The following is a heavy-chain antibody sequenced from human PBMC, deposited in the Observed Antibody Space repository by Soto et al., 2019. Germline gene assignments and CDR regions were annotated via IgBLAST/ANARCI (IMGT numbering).Heavy chain of an antibody. CDR3: ARDKTSYCISTSCTYYYYGMDV. Sequence: ASVKVSCKASGYTFTSYGISWVRQAPGQGLEWMGWISAYNGNTNYAQKLQGRVTMTTDTSTSTAYMELRSLRSDDTAVYYCARDKTSYCISTSCTYYYYGMDVWGQGTTVTGSS. V-gene: IGHV1-18*01. D-gene: IGHD2-2*01. J-gene: IGHJ6*02. CDR1: GYTFTSYG. CDR2: ISAYNGNT.